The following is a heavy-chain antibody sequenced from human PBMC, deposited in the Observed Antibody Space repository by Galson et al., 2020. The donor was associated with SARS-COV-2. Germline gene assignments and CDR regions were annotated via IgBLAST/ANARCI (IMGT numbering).Heavy chain of an antibody. V-gene: IGHV5-51*01. CDR2: IYPGDSDT. CDR3: ARPLHQWQLSHKLDDAFDV. J-gene: IGHJ3*01. D-gene: IGHD1-26*01. Sequence: GESLKISCQGSGYSFSSHWIGWVRQMPGKGLEWMGIIYPGDSDTRYSPSFQGQVTISADKSISTAYLQWSSLKASDAAMYYCARPLHQWQLSHKLDDAFDVWGQGTLVNVSS. CDR1: GYSFSSHW.